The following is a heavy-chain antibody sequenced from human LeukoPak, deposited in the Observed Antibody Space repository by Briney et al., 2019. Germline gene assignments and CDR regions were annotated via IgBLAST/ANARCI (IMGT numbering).Heavy chain of an antibody. CDR1: GGTFSSYA. CDR3: ARGRALAQNNWFDP. CDR2: IIPIFGTA. J-gene: IGHJ5*02. Sequence: ASVKVSCKASGGTFSSYAISWVRQAPGQGLEWMGGIIPIFGTANYAQKFQGRVTITTDESTSTAYMELSSLRSEDTAVYYCARGRALAQNNWFDPWGQGTLVTAS. D-gene: IGHD1-26*01. V-gene: IGHV1-69*05.